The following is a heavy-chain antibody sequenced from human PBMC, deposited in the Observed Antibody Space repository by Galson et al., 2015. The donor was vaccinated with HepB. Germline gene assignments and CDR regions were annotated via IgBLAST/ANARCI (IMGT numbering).Heavy chain of an antibody. CDR2: IDHSGNT. J-gene: IGHJ3*02. CDR3: ARVMILFGGVIDPHHVFDI. V-gene: IGHV4-34*10. D-gene: IGHD3-16*02. CDR1: GGAFSDYQ. Sequence: ETLSLTCAVYGGAFSDYQLNWMRQPPGKGLEWIGEIDHSGNTKYDPSFSSRISMSVDTSKNQFSLKLNSVTAADTAIYYCARVMILFGGVIDPHHVFDICGQGTKVTVAS.